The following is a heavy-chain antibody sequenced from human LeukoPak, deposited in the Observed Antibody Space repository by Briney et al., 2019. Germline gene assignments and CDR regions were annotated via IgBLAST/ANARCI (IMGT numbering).Heavy chain of an antibody. D-gene: IGHD2-15*01. J-gene: IGHJ1*01. CDR2: IQDTGIT. V-gene: IGHV4-4*09. CDR1: GDSVRSGY. CDR3: AGRGHRYSRD. Sequence: SETLSLICNVSGDSVRSGYWSWIRQSPGKGLEWIGFIQDTGITDYTPSLKRRLLMSLDTSTNQFSLNLRSGTAADTAVYYCAGRGHRYSRDWGQGILVTISS.